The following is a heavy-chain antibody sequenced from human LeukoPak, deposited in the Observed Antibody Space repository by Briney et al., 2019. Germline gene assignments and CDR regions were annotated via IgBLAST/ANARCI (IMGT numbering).Heavy chain of an antibody. CDR1: GGSLSGYH. CDR3: ARRTYCSGVRCYGEYWFDP. Sequence: SETLSLTCSVSGGSLSGYHWNWIRQSPGKGLQWIANIYYTGNADYNPSLRSRVTISVDTPKNQISLILNSVTAADTAIYYCARRTYCSGVRCYGEYWFDPWGPGTLVTVSS. J-gene: IGHJ5*02. D-gene: IGHD2-15*01. V-gene: IGHV4-59*08. CDR2: IYYTGNA.